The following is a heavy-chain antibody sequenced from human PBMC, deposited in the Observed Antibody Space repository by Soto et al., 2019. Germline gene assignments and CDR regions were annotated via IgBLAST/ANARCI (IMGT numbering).Heavy chain of an antibody. CDR3: ARLGRVVAAAYMDV. J-gene: IGHJ6*02. Sequence: GGSLRLSCAASGFTFSSYWMSWVRQAPGKGLEWVGNIKQDGSEKYYVDSVRGRFTISRDSPIISLYLQMNILRLEDTAFYSCARLGRVVAAAYMDVWGQGITVAVSS. CDR2: IKQDGSEK. CDR1: GFTFSSYW. D-gene: IGHD2-15*01. V-gene: IGHV3-7*03.